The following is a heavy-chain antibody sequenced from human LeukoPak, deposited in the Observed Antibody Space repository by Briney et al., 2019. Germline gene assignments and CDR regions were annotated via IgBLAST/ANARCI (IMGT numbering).Heavy chain of an antibody. CDR2: IYHSGST. Sequence: SETLSLTCTVSGYSISSGYYWGWLRQPPGKGLEWIGSIYHSGSTYYNPSLKSRVTISVDKSKNQFSLKLSSVTAADTAVYYCARGSIAAAGGYFDYWGQGTLVTVSS. CDR1: GYSISSGYY. V-gene: IGHV4-38-2*02. CDR3: ARGSIAAAGGYFDY. J-gene: IGHJ4*02. D-gene: IGHD6-6*01.